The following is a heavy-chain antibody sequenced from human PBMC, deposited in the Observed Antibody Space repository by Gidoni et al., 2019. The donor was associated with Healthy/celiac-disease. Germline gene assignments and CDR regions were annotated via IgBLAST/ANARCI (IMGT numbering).Heavy chain of an antibody. CDR1: GGSISSYY. CDR3: ARDFYSSSSGWFDP. CDR2: VYYSGST. V-gene: IGHV4-59*01. D-gene: IGHD6-6*01. J-gene: IGHJ5*02. Sequence: QVQLQASGPGLVKPSETLSLTCTVSGGSISSYYWSWLRQPPGKGLEWIGYVYYSGSTNYNPSLKSLVTISVDTSKNQFSLKLSSVTAADTAVYYCARDFYSSSSGWFDPWGQGTLVTVSS.